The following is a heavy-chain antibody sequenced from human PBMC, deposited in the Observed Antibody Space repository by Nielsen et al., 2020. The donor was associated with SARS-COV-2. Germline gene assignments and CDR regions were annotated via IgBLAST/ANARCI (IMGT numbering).Heavy chain of an antibody. D-gene: IGHD3/OR15-3a*01. V-gene: IGHV1-2*06. CDR1: GYTFTGYY. CDR3: ARARATIFGLVMSYGMDV. Sequence: SVKVSCKASGYTFTGYYIHWVRQAPGQGLEWMGRINPYSGGTNYAQKFQGTVTMTRDASISTVYMELTSDDTAVYYCARARATIFGLVMSYGMDVWGQGTTVAVSS. J-gene: IGHJ6*02. CDR2: INPYSGGT.